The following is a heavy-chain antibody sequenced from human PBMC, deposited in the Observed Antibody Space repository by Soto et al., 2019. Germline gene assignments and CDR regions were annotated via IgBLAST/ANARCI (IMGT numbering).Heavy chain of an antibody. Sequence: ASVKVSCKASGYSFTSYDINWVRQATGQGLEWMGWIYPDSGGTDYAQKFQGRVTMTRDTSISTAYMELSRLRSDDTAVYYCRVTGVSEVDYWGQGTLVTVSS. CDR2: IYPDSGGT. CDR1: GYSFTSYD. V-gene: IGHV1-2*02. D-gene: IGHD2-8*01. CDR3: RVTGVSEVDY. J-gene: IGHJ4*02.